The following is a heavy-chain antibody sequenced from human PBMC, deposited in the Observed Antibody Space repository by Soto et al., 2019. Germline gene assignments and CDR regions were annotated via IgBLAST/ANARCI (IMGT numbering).Heavy chain of an antibody. D-gene: IGHD5-12*01. V-gene: IGHV3-23*01. Sequence: PGGSLRLSCAASGFSFDDYAMTWVRQAAGKGLGWVSAISGSGDNTYYADSVKGRFTISRDNSKNTLYLQLNNLRAEDTAVYYCAKGYYSGYDLAYFDYWGQGTLVTVSS. J-gene: IGHJ4*02. CDR2: ISGSGDNT. CDR1: GFSFDDYA. CDR3: AKGYYSGYDLAYFDY.